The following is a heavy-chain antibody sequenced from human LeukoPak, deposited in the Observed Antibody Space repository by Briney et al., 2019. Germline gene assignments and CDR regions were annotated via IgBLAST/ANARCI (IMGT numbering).Heavy chain of an antibody. Sequence: GGSLRLSCAASGFTVSSNYMTWVRQAPGKGLEWVSVIHRSAITYYADTVKGRFTISRDNSKNMLYLQMNSLRAEDTAVYYCARYSSGWSGDAFDIWGQGTMVTVSS. J-gene: IGHJ3*02. CDR1: GFTVSSNY. V-gene: IGHV3-53*01. CDR3: ARYSSGWSGDAFDI. D-gene: IGHD6-19*01. CDR2: IHRSAIT.